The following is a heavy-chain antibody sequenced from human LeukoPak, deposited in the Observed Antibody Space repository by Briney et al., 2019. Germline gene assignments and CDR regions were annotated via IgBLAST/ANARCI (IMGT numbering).Heavy chain of an antibody. CDR3: AASTYGSGSYVGFDS. D-gene: IGHD3-10*01. CDR1: GYSFTNYW. J-gene: IGHJ4*02. Sequence: GASLKISCKGSGYSFTNYWIGWGRQMRGKGLEWMGIIYPGDSDTRYSPSFQGQVTISVDKSINTAYLQWSSLKAPDTAMYYCAASTYGSGSYVGFDSWGQGTLVTVSS. CDR2: IYPGDSDT. V-gene: IGHV5-51*01.